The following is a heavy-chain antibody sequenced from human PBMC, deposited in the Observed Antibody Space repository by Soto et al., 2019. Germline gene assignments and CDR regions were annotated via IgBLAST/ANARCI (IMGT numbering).Heavy chain of an antibody. J-gene: IGHJ5*02. D-gene: IGHD2-2*01. CDR3: ARDTGEYCSSTSCYVGWFDP. CDR1: GGTFSSYA. V-gene: IGHV1-69*13. Sequence: SVKVSCKASGGTFSSYAISWVRQAPGQGLEWMGGIIPIFGTANYAQKFQGGVTITADESTSTAYMELSSLRSEDTAVYYCARDTGEYCSSTSCYVGWFDPWGQGTLVTVSS. CDR2: IIPIFGTA.